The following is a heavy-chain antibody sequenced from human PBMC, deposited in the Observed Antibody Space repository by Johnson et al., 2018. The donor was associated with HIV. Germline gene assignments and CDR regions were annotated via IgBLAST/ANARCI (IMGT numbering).Heavy chain of an antibody. J-gene: IGHJ3*02. CDR2: IGTAGDT. D-gene: IGHD3-22*01. V-gene: IGHV3-13*01. CDR3: AKEQSVVVIGIGAFDI. CDR1: GFTFSSYD. Sequence: VQLVESGGGVVQPGRSLRVSCAASGFTFSSYDMHWVRQATGKGLEWVSAIGTAGDTYYPGPVKGRFPISRENAKNSLYLQMNSLRAGDTAVYYCAKEQSVVVIGIGAFDIWGQGTMVTVSS.